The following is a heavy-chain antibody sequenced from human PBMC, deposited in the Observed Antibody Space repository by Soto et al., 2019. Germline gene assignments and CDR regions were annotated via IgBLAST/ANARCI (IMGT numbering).Heavy chain of an antibody. D-gene: IGHD2-21*02. Sequence: QVQLQESGPGLVKPSQTLSLTCTVSGGSISSGGYYWNWIRQHPGKGLEWLGSIYYSGTTYYNPSLKSRVTISVDTSKNQFSLKLSSMTAADTAVYYCARGPGGNSDYWGQGTLVTVSS. V-gene: IGHV4-31*03. J-gene: IGHJ4*02. CDR2: IYYSGTT. CDR1: GGSISSGGYY. CDR3: ARGPGGNSDY.